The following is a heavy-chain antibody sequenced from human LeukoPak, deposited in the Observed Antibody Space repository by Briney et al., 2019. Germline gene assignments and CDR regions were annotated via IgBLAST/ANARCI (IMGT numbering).Heavy chain of an antibody. CDR1: GFAFSAYA. D-gene: IGHD4-17*01. CDR3: GRDPNGNYVGAFEF. Sequence: GGSLRLSCTASGFAFSAYAMTWVRQVPGKGLEWVSSQTANSDDTTYTDSVRGRFTMSRDNSKNSLYLQMNNLRAEDTATYYCGRDPNGNYVGAFEFWGQGTLVTVSS. V-gene: IGHV3-23*01. CDR2: QTANSDDT. J-gene: IGHJ3*01.